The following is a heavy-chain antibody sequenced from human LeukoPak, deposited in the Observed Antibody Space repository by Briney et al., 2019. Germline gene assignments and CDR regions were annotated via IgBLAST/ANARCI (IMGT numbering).Heavy chain of an antibody. Sequence: GGSLRLSCAASGFTFSYYAMYWVRQAPGKGLECASAISSDGGRTYYANSVKGRFTISRDNSKNMLYLQMGSLRAEDMAVYYCARWVSTSYDAFDIWGQGTMVTVSS. D-gene: IGHD6-6*01. CDR1: GFTFSYYA. CDR3: ARWVSTSYDAFDI. V-gene: IGHV3-64*01. CDR2: ISSDGGRT. J-gene: IGHJ3*02.